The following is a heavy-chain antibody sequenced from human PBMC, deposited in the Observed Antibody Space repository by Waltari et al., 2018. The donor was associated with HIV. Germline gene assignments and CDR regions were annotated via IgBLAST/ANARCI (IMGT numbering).Heavy chain of an antibody. V-gene: IGHV4-61*02. CDR2: IYTSGST. D-gene: IGHD3-22*01. Sequence: QVQLQESGPGLVKPSQNLSLTCTVSGGSISSGSYYWSWIRQPAGDGLEWIGRIYTSGSTSYNPCLKGRVTISADTSNNQFSLKLSSVTAADTAVYYCARDERYYDSSGYFNWFDPWGQGTLVTVSS. J-gene: IGHJ5*02. CDR3: ARDERYYDSSGYFNWFDP. CDR1: GGSISSGSYY.